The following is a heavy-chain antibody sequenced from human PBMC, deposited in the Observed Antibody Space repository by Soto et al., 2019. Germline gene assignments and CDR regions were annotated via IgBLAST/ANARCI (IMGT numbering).Heavy chain of an antibody. J-gene: IGHJ4*02. D-gene: IGHD6-6*01. CDR3: ATTIAARFDY. CDR2: IYYSGST. V-gene: IGHV4-31*03. Sequence: KSSETLSLTCTVSGGSISSGGYYWSWIRQHPGKGLEWIGYIYYSGSTYYNPSLKSRVTISVDTSKNQFSLKLSSVTAADTAVYYCATTIAARFDYWGQGTLVTVSS. CDR1: GGSISSGGYY.